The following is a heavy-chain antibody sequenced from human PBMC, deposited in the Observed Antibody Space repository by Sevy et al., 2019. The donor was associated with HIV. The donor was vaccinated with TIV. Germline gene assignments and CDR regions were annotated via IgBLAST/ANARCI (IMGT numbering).Heavy chain of an antibody. Sequence: SETLSLTCTVSGGSISSYYWSWIRQPPGKGLEWIGYIYYSGSTNYNPSLKSRVTISVGTSKNQFSLKLSSVTAADTAVYYCAREKAPYGSGSYYNGGSGYYYYMDVWGKGTTVTVSS. CDR2: IYYSGST. CDR3: AREKAPYGSGSYYNGGSGYYYYMDV. D-gene: IGHD3-10*01. V-gene: IGHV4-59*01. CDR1: GGSISSYY. J-gene: IGHJ6*03.